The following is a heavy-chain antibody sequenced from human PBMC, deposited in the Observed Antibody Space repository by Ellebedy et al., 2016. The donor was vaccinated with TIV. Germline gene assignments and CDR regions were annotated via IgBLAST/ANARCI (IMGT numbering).Heavy chain of an antibody. D-gene: IGHD2-21*01. CDR3: AREKKQGGDFDY. CDR2: IYYSGST. J-gene: IGHJ4*02. Sequence: SETLSLXCTVSGGSISSGGYYWSWIRQHPGRGLEWIGYIYYSGSTYYNPSLKSRVTISVDTSKNQFSLKLSSVTAADTAVYYCAREKKQGGDFDYWGQGTLVTVSS. CDR1: GGSISSGGYY. V-gene: IGHV4-31*03.